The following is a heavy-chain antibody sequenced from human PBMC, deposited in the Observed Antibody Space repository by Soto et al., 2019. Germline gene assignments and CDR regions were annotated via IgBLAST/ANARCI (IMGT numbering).Heavy chain of an antibody. V-gene: IGHV3-23*01. CDR2: ISGSGGST. D-gene: IGHD7-27*01. Sequence: PGGSLRLSCAASGFTFSSYAMSWVRQAPGKGLEWVSAISGSGGSTYYADSVKGRFTISRDNSKNTLYLQMNSLRAEDTAVYYCAKDGQLRIEYFGPPDYWGQGTLVTVSS. J-gene: IGHJ4*02. CDR1: GFTFSSYA. CDR3: AKDGQLRIEYFGPPDY.